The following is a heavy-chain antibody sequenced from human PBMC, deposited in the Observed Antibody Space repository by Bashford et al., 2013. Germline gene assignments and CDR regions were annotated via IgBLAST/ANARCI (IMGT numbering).Heavy chain of an antibody. V-gene: IGHV1-18*01. Sequence: WVRQAPGQGLEWMGWISGYNGDSKYAQKFQGRVTVTTDTSTSTVHMEVRSLTSDDTAVYYCVKGNWVHYQFDSWGRGALVTVSS. CDR3: VKGNWVHYQFDS. CDR2: ISGYNGDS. D-gene: IGHD1-1*01. J-gene: IGHJ4*02.